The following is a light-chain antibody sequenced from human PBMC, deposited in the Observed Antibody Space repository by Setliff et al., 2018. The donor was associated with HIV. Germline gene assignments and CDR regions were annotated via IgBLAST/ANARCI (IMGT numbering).Light chain of an antibody. Sequence: QSALTQPASVSGSPGQSITISCSGTSSDVGAYNYVSWYQQRPGKAPKVMIYDVNKLPSGVSNRFSGSKSGNTASLTISGLQAEDEADYYCCSYVNSGIYVFGTGTKVTV. CDR3: CSYVNSGIYV. J-gene: IGLJ1*01. CDR2: DVN. V-gene: IGLV2-23*02. CDR1: SSDVGAYNY.